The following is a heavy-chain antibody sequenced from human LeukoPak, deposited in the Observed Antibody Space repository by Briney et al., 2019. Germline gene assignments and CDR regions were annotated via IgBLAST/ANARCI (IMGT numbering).Heavy chain of an antibody. J-gene: IGHJ5*02. CDR2: IYSSGNT. CDR3: AREVGATRGLDP. CDR1: GFTVSSNY. Sequence: PGGSLRLSCAASGFTVSSNYMSWVRQAPGKGLEWVSIIYSSGNTYYADSVKGRFTISRDTSKNTLYLQMNRLRAEDTAFYYCAREVGATRGLDPWGQGTLVTVSS. V-gene: IGHV3-53*01. D-gene: IGHD1-26*01.